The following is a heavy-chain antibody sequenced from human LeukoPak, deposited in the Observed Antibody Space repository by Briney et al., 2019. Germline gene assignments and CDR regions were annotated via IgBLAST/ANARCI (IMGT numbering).Heavy chain of an antibody. CDR2: IYYSGST. CDR1: GGSISTYY. J-gene: IGHJ4*02. Sequence: SETLSLTCTVSGGSISTYYWSWIRQPPGKGLECIGYIYYSGSTNYNPSLKSRVTISVDTSKNQFSLKLSSVTAADTAVYYCARQGHSSSFYYWGQGTLVTVSS. CDR3: ARQGHSSSFYY. D-gene: IGHD6-13*01. V-gene: IGHV4-59*08.